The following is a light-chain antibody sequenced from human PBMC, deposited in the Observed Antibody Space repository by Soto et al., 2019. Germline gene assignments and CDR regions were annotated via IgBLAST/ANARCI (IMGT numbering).Light chain of an antibody. J-gene: IGLJ2*01. CDR3: QNWVTVCQF. Sequence: QAVVTQSPSASASLGASVKLTCTLSSGHSSYAIAWHQKQPGKGPRYLMDLNNDGSHTKGDGIPDRFSGSSSGADRYLIIYSLQSEDEADYYCQNWVTVCQFFGGGTKLTVL. CDR1: SGHSSYA. V-gene: IGLV4-69*01. CDR2: LNNDGSH.